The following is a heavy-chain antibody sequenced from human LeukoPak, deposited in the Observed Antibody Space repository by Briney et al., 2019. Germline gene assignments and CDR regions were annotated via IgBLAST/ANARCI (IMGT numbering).Heavy chain of an antibody. J-gene: IGHJ6*03. CDR1: GFTFSSYG. CDR3: AKMGPYYYDSSGYWNYYYYYMDV. V-gene: IGHV3-33*06. Sequence: QPGRSLRLSCAASGFTFSSYGMHWVRQAPGKGLEWVAVIWYDGSNKYYADSVKGRLTISRDNSKNTLYLQMNSLRAEDTAVYYCAKMGPYYYDSSGYWNYYYYYMDVWGKGTTVIVSS. CDR2: IWYDGSNK. D-gene: IGHD3-22*01.